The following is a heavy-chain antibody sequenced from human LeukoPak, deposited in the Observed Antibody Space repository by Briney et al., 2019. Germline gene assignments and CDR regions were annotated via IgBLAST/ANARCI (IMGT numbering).Heavy chain of an antibody. J-gene: IGHJ6*02. CDR2: IGRSAITI. D-gene: IGHD3-9*01. Sequence: PGGSLRLSCAATGFTFSGYEMNWVRQAPGKGLEWISYIGRSAITIHYADSVRGRFTISRDNSKNTLYLQMNSLRAEDTAVYYCARVGRGVRYFDWVSYPLKYYYYYYGMDVWGQGTTVTVSS. CDR3: ARVGRGVRYFDWVSYPLKYYYYYYGMDV. V-gene: IGHV3-48*03. CDR1: GFTFSGYE.